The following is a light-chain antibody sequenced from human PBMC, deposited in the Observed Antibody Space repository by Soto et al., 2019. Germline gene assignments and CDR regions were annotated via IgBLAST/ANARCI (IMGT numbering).Light chain of an antibody. CDR1: SSDVGGYNY. J-gene: IGLJ1*01. CDR2: EVI. V-gene: IGLV2-14*01. Sequence: QSVPTQPASVSGSPGQSITISCTGTSSDVGGYNYVSWYQQYPGKAPELMIYEVINRPSGVSYRFSGSKSGNTASLTISGLQAEDEADYYCSSYTTTNTYVFGTGTKVTVL. CDR3: SSYTTTNTYV.